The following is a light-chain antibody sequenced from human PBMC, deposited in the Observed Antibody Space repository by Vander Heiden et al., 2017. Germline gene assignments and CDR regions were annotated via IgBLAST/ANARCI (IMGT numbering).Light chain of an antibody. CDR1: SSNIGSNA. Sequence: QSAFSHPPLTTGSPGHRATIPSSGISSNIGSNAGNWYQQIPGAAPGLLIYNNDQRPSGVPDRFSGSKSGTSASLSVSGLRSEDEADYYCAAWDDSLTGLVFGGGTKLTVL. V-gene: IGLV1-44*01. J-gene: IGLJ2*01. CDR2: NND. CDR3: AAWDDSLTGLV.